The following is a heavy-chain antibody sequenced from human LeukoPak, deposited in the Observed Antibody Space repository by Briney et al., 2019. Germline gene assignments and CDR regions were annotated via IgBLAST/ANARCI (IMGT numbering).Heavy chain of an antibody. CDR1: GGSISSYD. CDR2: IYTSGST. CDR3: ARHDFWSSYFDP. D-gene: IGHD3-3*01. Sequence: PSETLSLTCTVSGGSISSYDWSWIRQPAGKGLEWIGRIYTSGSTNYNPSLKSRVTMSVDTSKNQFSLKLSSVAAADKAVYYCARHDFWSSYFDPWGQGTLVTVSS. J-gene: IGHJ5*02. V-gene: IGHV4-4*07.